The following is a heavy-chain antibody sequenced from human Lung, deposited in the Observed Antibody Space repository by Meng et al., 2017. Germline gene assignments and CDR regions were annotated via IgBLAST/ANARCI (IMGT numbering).Heavy chain of an antibody. J-gene: IGHJ4*02. V-gene: IGHV4-34*01. CDR1: GWSCCDSI. D-gene: IGHD4-11*01. CDR2: INHSGST. Sequence: QGQLQQWGAGLLKPWETLSLSGVSSGWSCCDSIGSGSRESPGKVLGWIVEINHSGSTYYNPSLESRFTISVDTSQNTLSLKLGSVTAADSAVYYCARGPTTMACDFDYWGQGTLVTVSS. CDR3: ARGPTTMACDFDY.